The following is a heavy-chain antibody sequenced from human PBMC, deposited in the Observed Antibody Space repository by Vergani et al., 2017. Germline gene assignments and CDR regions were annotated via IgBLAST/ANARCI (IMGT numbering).Heavy chain of an antibody. CDR1: GFTFDDYA. D-gene: IGHD1-26*01. Sequence: EVQLVESGGGLVQPGRSLRLSCAASGFTFDDYAMHWVRQAPGKGLEWVSGISWNSGSIGYADSVKGRFTISRNNAKNSLYLQMNRLRAEDTAWYYCAKDGSSGSYSYYYYYMDVWGKGTTVTVSS. CDR3: AKDGSSGSYSYYYYYMDV. J-gene: IGHJ6*03. CDR2: ISWNSGSI. V-gene: IGHV3-9*01.